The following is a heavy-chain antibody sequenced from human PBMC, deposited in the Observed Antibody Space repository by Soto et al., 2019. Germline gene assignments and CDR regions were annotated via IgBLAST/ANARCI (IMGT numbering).Heavy chain of an antibody. CDR2: INHSGST. V-gene: IGHV4-34*01. Sequence: QVQLQQWGAGLLKPSETLSLTCAVYGGSFSGYYWSWIRQPPGKGLEWIGEINHSGSTNYNPSLKSRVTISVDTSKNQFSLKLSSVTAADTAVYYCSRVSLGYRDFDYWGQGTLVTVSS. CDR3: SRVSLGYRDFDY. J-gene: IGHJ4*02. D-gene: IGHD1-1*01. CDR1: GGSFSGYY.